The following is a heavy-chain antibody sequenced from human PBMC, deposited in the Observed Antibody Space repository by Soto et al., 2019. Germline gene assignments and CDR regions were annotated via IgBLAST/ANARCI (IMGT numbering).Heavy chain of an antibody. Sequence: GASVKVSCKVSGYTLTELSMHWVRHAPGKGLEWMGGFDPEDGETIYAQKFQGRVTMTEDTSTDTAYMELSSLRSEDTAVYYCATSLSAYSGSYRFDYWGQGTLVTVSS. CDR1: GYTLTELS. CDR3: ATSLSAYSGSYRFDY. J-gene: IGHJ4*02. V-gene: IGHV1-24*01. D-gene: IGHD1-26*01. CDR2: FDPEDGET.